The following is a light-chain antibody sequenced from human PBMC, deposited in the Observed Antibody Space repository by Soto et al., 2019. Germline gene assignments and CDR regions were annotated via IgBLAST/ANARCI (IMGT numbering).Light chain of an antibody. J-gene: IGLJ1*01. CDR1: SSDVGGYNY. V-gene: IGLV2-8*01. Sequence: QSALTQPPSASGSPGQSVTISCTGTSSDVGGYNYVSWYQQHPGKAPKLMFYEVSKRSSGVPDRFSGSKSGNTASLTVSGLQAEDEADYYCTSYAGSNNFVFGTGTKVTVL. CDR2: EVS. CDR3: TSYAGSNNFV.